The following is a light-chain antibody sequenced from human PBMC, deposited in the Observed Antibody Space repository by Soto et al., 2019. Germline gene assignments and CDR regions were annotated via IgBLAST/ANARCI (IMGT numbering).Light chain of an antibody. V-gene: IGKV1-27*01. J-gene: IGKJ3*01. CDR1: QDISNY. Sequence: DIPMTQSPSSLSASVGDRVTITCRASQDISNYLAWYQQKPGKVPKLLIYAASTLQSGVPSRFSGSGSGTDFTLTISSLQPEDIATYYCQNYNSAPFTFGPGTNVNIK. CDR3: QNYNSAPFT. CDR2: AAS.